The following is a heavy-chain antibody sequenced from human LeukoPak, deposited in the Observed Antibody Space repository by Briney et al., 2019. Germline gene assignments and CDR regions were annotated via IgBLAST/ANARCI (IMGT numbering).Heavy chain of an antibody. J-gene: IGHJ4*02. CDR2: VNENGHNT. CDR3: VRDFRSADY. CDR1: GFTFSSYA. V-gene: IGHV3-23*01. Sequence: GGSLRLSCEASGFTFSSYAMSWVRLTPGKGLEWVSTVNENGHNTHYADSVKGRFTTSRDNAKNTVYLQMNSLREEDTAVYYCVRDFRSADYWGQGTLVTVSS.